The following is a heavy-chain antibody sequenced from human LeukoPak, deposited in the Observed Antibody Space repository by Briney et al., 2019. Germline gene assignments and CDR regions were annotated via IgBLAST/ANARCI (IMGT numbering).Heavy chain of an antibody. Sequence: SETLSLTCTVSGGFISSGGYYWSWIRQHPGKGLEWIGYIYYSGSTYYNPSLKSRVTISVDTSKNQFSLKLSSVTAADTAVYYCARVAEYCSSNSCPPDRYYYYMDVWGKGTTVTVSS. J-gene: IGHJ6*03. CDR1: GGFISSGGYY. CDR3: ARVAEYCSSNSCPPDRYYYYMDV. CDR2: IYYSGST. D-gene: IGHD2-2*01. V-gene: IGHV4-31*03.